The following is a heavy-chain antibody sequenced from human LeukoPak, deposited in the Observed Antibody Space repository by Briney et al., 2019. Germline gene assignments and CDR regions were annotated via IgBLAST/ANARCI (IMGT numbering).Heavy chain of an antibody. J-gene: IGHJ6*03. D-gene: IGHD6-13*01. CDR3: ASSKWSAGGNYYNYMDV. CDR1: GYTFTGYY. CDR2: INPNSGGT. V-gene: IGHV1-2*02. Sequence: ASVKVSCKASGYTFTGYYMHWVRQAPGQGLEWMGWINPNSGGTNYAQKFQGRVTMTRDTSISTAYMELSRLRSDDTAVYYCASSKWSAGGNYYNYMDVWGKGTTVTVSS.